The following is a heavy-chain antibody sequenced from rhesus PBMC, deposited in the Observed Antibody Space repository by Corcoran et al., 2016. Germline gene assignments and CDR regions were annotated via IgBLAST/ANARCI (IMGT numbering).Heavy chain of an antibody. V-gene: IGHV4-65*02. Sequence: QVQLQESGPGLVKPSETLSLTCAVPGGSVSNNNGWNWIRQSPGKGLEWIGNIGATSDTTHYNPSLKSRVTISKDTSKMQFSLNLSSVTVADTAVYYCAATGDDTSTYRPFQFWGQGALVTVS. D-gene: IGHD6-43*01. CDR3: AATGDDTSTYRPFQF. CDR1: GGSVSNNNG. CDR2: IGATSDTT. J-gene: IGHJ1*01.